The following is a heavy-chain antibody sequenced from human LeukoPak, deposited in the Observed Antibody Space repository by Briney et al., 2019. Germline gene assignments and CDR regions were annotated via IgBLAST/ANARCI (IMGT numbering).Heavy chain of an antibody. V-gene: IGHV1-2*04. J-gene: IGHJ4*02. D-gene: IGHD1-26*01. Sequence: ASVKVSCKASGYTFTGYYMHWVRQAPGQGLEWMGWINRNSGGTNYAQKFQGWVTMTRDTSISTAYMELSRLRSDDTAVYYCARLATDEIAYFDYWGQGTLVTVSS. CDR2: INRNSGGT. CDR1: GYTFTGYY. CDR3: ARLATDEIAYFDY.